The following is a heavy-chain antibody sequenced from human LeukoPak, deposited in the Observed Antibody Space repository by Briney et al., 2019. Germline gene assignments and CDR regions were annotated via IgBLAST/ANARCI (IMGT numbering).Heavy chain of an antibody. CDR2: IYYSGST. D-gene: IGHD6-19*01. CDR3: ARVESSGSLSSFDY. CDR1: GGSISSYY. J-gene: IGHJ4*02. V-gene: IGHV4-59*01. Sequence: SETLSLTCTVSGGSISSYYWSWIRQPPGKGLEWIGYIYYSGSTNYNPSLKSRVTISVDTSKNQFSLKLSSVTAADTAVYYCARVESSGSLSSFDYWGQGTLVTVSS.